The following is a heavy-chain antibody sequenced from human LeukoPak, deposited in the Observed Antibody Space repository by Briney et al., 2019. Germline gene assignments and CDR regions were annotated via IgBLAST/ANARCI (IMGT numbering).Heavy chain of an antibody. V-gene: IGHV3-23*01. J-gene: IGHJ6*02. CDR1: GFTFSSYA. CDR2: ISGSGGST. D-gene: IGHD6-6*01. Sequence: PGGSLRLSCAASGFTFSSYAMSWVRQAPGKGLEGVSAISGSGGSTYYADSVKGRFTISRDNSKNTLYLQMNSLRAEDTAVYYCAKDQKQLGPYYGMDVWGQGTTVTVSS. CDR3: AKDQKQLGPYYGMDV.